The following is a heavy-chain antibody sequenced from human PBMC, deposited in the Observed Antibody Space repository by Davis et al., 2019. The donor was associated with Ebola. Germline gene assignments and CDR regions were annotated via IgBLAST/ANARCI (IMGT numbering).Heavy chain of an antibody. J-gene: IGHJ4*02. D-gene: IGHD3-22*01. CDR2: ISSSSSYI. CDR1: GFTFCSYS. CDR3: AGGVAKGGSGYCGY. V-gene: IGHV3-21*01. Sequence: GESLKISCAASGFTFCSYSMNWVRQAPGKGLEWVSSISSSSSYIYYADSVKGRFTISRDHAKNSLYLQMNSLRAEDTAVYYCAGGVAKGGSGYCGYRGQGTLVTVSS.